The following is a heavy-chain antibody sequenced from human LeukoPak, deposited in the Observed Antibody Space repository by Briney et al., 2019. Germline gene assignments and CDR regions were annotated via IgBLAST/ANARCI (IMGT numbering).Heavy chain of an antibody. CDR2: ISGSGGST. CDR3: AKDVYSSGPSLFDY. J-gene: IGHJ4*02. D-gene: IGHD6-19*01. CDR1: GFTFISYA. Sequence: GSLRLSCAASGFTFISYAMSWFRQAPGKGLEWVSAISGSGGSTYYADSVKGRFTISRDNSKNTLYLQMNSLRAEDTAVYYCAKDVYSSGPSLFDYWGQGTLVTVSS. V-gene: IGHV3-23*01.